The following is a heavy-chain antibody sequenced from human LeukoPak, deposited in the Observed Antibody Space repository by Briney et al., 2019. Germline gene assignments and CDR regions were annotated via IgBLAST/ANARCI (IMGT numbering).Heavy chain of an antibody. J-gene: IGHJ4*02. Sequence: SSETLSLTYTVSGGSISSGDYYWSWIRQPPGKGLEWIGYIYYSGSTYYNPSLKSRVTLSVDASKKQFSLKLRSVTAADTAVYYCARGDMAERSFDYWGQGTLVTVSS. CDR1: GGSISSGDYY. CDR2: IYYSGST. CDR3: ARGDMAERSFDY. V-gene: IGHV4-30-4*01. D-gene: IGHD5-24*01.